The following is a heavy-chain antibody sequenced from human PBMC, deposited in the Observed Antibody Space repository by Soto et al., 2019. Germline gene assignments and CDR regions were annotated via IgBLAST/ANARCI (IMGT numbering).Heavy chain of an antibody. CDR3: ARGITDWLSYYAMDV. CDR1: GFSFSNYN. CDR2: ISSSGSYV. Sequence: GGSLRLSCAASGFSFSNYNMDWVRQAPGKGLEWVSSISSSGSYVYYADSVKGRFAISRDNGKNSLSLQMNTLRAEDTAVYYCARGITDWLSYYAMDVWGQGTTVTVSS. V-gene: IGHV3-21*06. J-gene: IGHJ6*02. D-gene: IGHD3-16*01.